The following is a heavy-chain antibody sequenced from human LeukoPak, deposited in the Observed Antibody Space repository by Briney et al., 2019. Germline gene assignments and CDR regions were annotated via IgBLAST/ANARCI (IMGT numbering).Heavy chain of an antibody. Sequence: PRRSLRLSCAASGFTFDDYAMHWVRQAPGKGLEWVSGISWNSGSIGYADSVKGRFTISRDNAKNSLYLQMNSLRAEDTALYYCAKDIRGFTMIGANGVGFDYWGQGTLVTVSS. V-gene: IGHV3-9*01. J-gene: IGHJ4*02. CDR3: AKDIRGFTMIGANGVGFDY. D-gene: IGHD3-22*01. CDR1: GFTFDDYA. CDR2: ISWNSGSI.